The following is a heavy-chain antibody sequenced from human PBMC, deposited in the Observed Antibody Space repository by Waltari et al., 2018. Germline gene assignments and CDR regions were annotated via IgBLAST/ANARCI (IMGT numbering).Heavy chain of an antibody. D-gene: IGHD2-21*01. CDR1: GYTFTDYY. J-gene: IGHJ4*02. V-gene: IGHV1-69-2*01. Sequence: EVQLVQSGAEVKKPGATVKISCKVSGYTFTDYYMHWVQQAPGKGLDWIGFVDPEDGETIYAAKFQGRVTITANTSTDTAYMELSSLRSEDTAVYYCAIGKAGGDLNYWGQGTLVTVSS. CDR3: AIGKAGGDLNY. CDR2: VDPEDGET.